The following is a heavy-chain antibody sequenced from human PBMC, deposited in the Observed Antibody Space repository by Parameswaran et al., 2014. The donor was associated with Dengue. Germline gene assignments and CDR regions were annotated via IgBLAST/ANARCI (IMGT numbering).Heavy chain of an antibody. V-gene: IGHV1-2*06. Sequence: WVRQAPGQGLEWMGRINLNSGGTNYAQNFQGRVTMTRDTSTSTAFMELNRLNSDDTAVYFCARDFKDVNSPYYYGMDVWGQGATVTVSS. D-gene: IGHD4-11*01. CDR3: ARDFKDVNSPYYYGMDV. J-gene: IGHJ6*02. CDR2: INLNSGGT.